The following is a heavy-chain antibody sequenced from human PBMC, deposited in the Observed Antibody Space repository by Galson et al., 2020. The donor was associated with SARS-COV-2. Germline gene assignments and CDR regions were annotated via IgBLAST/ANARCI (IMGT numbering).Heavy chain of an antibody. D-gene: IGHD3-10*01. J-gene: IGHJ5*02. CDR2: IYYSGNT. Sequence: SETLSLTCSVSGSSISSSDYYWGWLRPPPGTGLEWIANIYYSGNTYYNPSLKSRVTISVDTPNNHFSRNLKSVTAADTAVYFWARYPDYGSGLGWFDPWGQGTLVTVSS. V-gene: IGHV4-39*02. CDR1: GSSISSSDYY. CDR3: ARYPDYGSGLGWFDP.